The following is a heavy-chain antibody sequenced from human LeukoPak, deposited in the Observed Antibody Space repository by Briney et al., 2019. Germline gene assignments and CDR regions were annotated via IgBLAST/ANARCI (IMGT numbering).Heavy chain of an antibody. CDR2: ISSSSTHI. J-gene: IGHJ4*02. Sequence: GGSLRLSCAASGFTFNSYSMTWVRQAPGEGLEWVSSISSSSTHIFYADSVKGRFTISRDNAKNLLYLQMNSLRAEDTAVYYCARGGYYDSSAYFDYWGQGTLVTVSS. V-gene: IGHV3-21*06. CDR1: GFTFNSYS. CDR3: ARGGYYDSSAYFDY. D-gene: IGHD3-22*01.